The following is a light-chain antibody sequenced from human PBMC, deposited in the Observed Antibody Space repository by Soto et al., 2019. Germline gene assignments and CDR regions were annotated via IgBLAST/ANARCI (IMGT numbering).Light chain of an antibody. Sequence: QVTPADYTLRASAGDAGMLIFRASQSISSWLAWYQQKPGKAPKFLIYKASTLESGVPSRFSGSGSGADFTLTISGLQPEDFATYHCRHSYSVISFGGGTRLEIK. V-gene: IGKV1-5*03. CDR2: KAS. J-gene: IGKJ5*01. CDR3: RHSYSVIS. CDR1: QSISSW.